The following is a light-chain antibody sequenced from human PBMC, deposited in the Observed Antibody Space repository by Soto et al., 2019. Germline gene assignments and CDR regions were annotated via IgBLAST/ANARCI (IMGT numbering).Light chain of an antibody. J-gene: IGLJ3*02. V-gene: IGLV2-8*01. CDR1: TSDVGAFDY. CDR2: EVT. Sequence: QSALTQPTSASGSPGQSLTISCTGTTSDVGAFDYVSWYQQHPGKAPKLIIYEVTKRPSGVHDRFSGSKSGNTASLTVSGLQADDDADYHCSSYAGSYNLVFGGGTKVTVL. CDR3: SSYAGSYNLV.